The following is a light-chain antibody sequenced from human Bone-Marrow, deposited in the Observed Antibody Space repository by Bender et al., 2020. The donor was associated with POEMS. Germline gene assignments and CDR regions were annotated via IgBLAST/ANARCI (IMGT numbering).Light chain of an antibody. V-gene: IGLV2-11*01. CDR3: SSHAGRNTFVV. J-gene: IGLJ2*01. Sequence: SALTQPRSVSGSPGQSVTISCTGTSSDVGGYIYVSWYQHHPGKAPKVIMYDVSKRPSGVPGRFSGSKSGNTASLTISGLQSDDEANYYCSSHAGRNTFVVFGGGTKLTVL. CDR1: SSDVGGYIY. CDR2: DVS.